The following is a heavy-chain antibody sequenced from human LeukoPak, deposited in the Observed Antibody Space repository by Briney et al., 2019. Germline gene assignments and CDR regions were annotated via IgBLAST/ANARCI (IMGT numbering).Heavy chain of an antibody. Sequence: ASVKVSCKASGGTFSNYANSWVRQAPAQGLEWMGGIIPILGTVAYAQKFQGRVTITADESTTTAYMELSSLRSEDTAVYYCARPYGSGSYYFDFWGQGTLVTVSS. J-gene: IGHJ4*02. D-gene: IGHD3-10*01. V-gene: IGHV1-69*13. CDR2: IIPILGTV. CDR3: ARPYGSGSYYFDF. CDR1: GGTFSNYA.